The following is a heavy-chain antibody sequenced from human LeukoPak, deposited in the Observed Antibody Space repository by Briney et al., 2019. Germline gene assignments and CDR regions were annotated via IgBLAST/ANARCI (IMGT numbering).Heavy chain of an antibody. J-gene: IGHJ4*02. CDR2: ISSSSSYT. D-gene: IGHD3-10*01. V-gene: IGHV3-11*05. CDR1: GFTFSGYY. Sequence: PGGSLRLACAASGFTFSGYYMSWIRQAPGKGLEWVSYISSSSSYTNYADSAKGRFTISRDNAKNSLYLQMNSLRAEDTAVYYCARDLSYYGSGAYDYWGQGTLVTVSS. CDR3: ARDLSYYGSGAYDY.